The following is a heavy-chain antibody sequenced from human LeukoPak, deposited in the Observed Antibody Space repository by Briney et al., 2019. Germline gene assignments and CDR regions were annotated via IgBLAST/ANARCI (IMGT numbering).Heavy chain of an antibody. CDR3: ARDLEGYHYGSGNYPQ. D-gene: IGHD3-10*01. J-gene: IGHJ4*02. CDR2: INPNSGGT. Sequence: ASVRVSCKASGYTFTGYYIHWLRQAPGRGLEWMGFINPNSGGTNYAQKFQGRVTMTRDTSISTAYMELSSLTSDDTAVYYCARDLEGYHYGSGNYPQWGQGTLITVSS. CDR1: GYTFTGYY. V-gene: IGHV1-2*02.